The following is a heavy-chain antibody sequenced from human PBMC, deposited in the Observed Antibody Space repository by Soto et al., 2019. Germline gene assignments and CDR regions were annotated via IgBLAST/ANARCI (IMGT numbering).Heavy chain of an antibody. J-gene: IGHJ2*01. Sequence: QVQLVESGGGVVQPGRSLRLSCAASGFTFSSYGMHWVRQAPGKGLEWVAVISYDVSNKYYADSVKGRFTISRDNSKNTLYLQMNSLRAEDTAVYYCAKDGSIVATIRPWYFDLWGRGTLVTVSS. CDR2: ISYDVSNK. CDR1: GFTFSSYG. D-gene: IGHD5-12*01. CDR3: AKDGSIVATIRPWYFDL. V-gene: IGHV3-30*18.